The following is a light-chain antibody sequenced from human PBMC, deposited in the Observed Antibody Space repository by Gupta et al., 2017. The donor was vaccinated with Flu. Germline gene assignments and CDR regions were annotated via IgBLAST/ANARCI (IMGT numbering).Light chain of an antibody. V-gene: IGKV3-20*01. J-gene: IGKJ1*01. CDR2: GAA. CDR1: QSVSSSY. Sequence: IVLPHSPGTLSLSPGERATLSCRASQSVSSSYLAWYQRKPGQAPRLLIYGAASRATGVPERFSGSGAGTEFTLTISRLEHEDVAVYYCQQQCSTPWTFGQGTKVEIK. CDR3: QQQCSTPWT.